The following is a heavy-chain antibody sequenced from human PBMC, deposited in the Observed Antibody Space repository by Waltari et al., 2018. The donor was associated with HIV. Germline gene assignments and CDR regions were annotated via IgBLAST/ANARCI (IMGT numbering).Heavy chain of an antibody. V-gene: IGHV1-2*02. CDR2: INPNNGGT. Sequence: QVQLVQSGAEVKKPGASVKVSCKASGYTFTAYYIHWVRQAPGQELEWMGWINPNNGGTKYAQKFQGRVTMTRDTPMSTAYMEMSSLIADDAAVIYCASSSDGGRNWGQGTLVTVSS. CDR3: ASSSDGGRN. CDR1: GYTFTAYY. J-gene: IGHJ1*01.